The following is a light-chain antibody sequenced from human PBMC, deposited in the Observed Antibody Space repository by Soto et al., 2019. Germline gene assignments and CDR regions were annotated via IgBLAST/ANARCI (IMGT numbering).Light chain of an antibody. CDR2: AGS. CDR1: SSDVGNYNL. J-gene: IGLJ3*02. Sequence: QSVLTQPASVSGSPGQSITISCTGTSSDVGNYNLVSWYQQHPDKAPKLMIYAGSKRPSGASNRFSGSKSGNTASLTISGLQAEDEADYYCMSYVDSTSTHWVLGGGTKLTVL. V-gene: IGLV2-14*02. CDR3: MSYVDSTSTHWV.